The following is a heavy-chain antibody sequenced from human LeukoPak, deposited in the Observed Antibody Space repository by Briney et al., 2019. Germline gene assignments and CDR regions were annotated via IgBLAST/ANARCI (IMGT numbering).Heavy chain of an antibody. CDR1: GGSFSGYY. Sequence: PSETLSLTCAVYGGSFSGYYWSWIRQPPGKGLEWIGEINHSGSTNYNPSLKSRVTISVDTSKNQFSLKLSSVTAADTAVYYCARGGRAYSYGYDPHDAFDIWGQGTMVTVSS. V-gene: IGHV4-34*01. D-gene: IGHD5-18*01. J-gene: IGHJ3*02. CDR3: ARGGRAYSYGYDPHDAFDI. CDR2: INHSGST.